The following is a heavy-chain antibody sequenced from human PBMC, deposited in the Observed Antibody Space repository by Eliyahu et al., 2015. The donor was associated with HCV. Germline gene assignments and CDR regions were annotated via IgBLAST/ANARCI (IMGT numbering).Heavy chain of an antibody. CDR2: ISGSGGST. J-gene: IGHJ3*02. CDR1: GFTFXXYA. V-gene: IGHV3-23*01. D-gene: IGHD6-19*01. CDR3: AKKQGSGWYGGDAFDI. Sequence: EVQLLESGGGLVQPGGSLXLSCAASGFTFXXYAMSWVRQAPGKGLEWVSAISGSGGSTYYADSVKGRFTISRDNSKNTLYLQMNSLRAEDTAVYYCAKKQGSGWYGGDAFDIWGQGTMVTVSS.